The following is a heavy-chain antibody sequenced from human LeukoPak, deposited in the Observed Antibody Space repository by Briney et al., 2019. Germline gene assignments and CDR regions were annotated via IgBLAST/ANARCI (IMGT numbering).Heavy chain of an antibody. D-gene: IGHD3-3*01. CDR2: IYSGGST. CDR3: ARHDWFDP. J-gene: IGHJ5*02. Sequence: GGSLRLSCAVSGFTVSGDYMSWVRQAPGKGLEWVSVIYSGGSTYYADSAKGRFTISRDNSKNMLYLQMNSLRAEDTAVYYCARHDWFDPWGQGTLVTVSS. V-gene: IGHV3-53*01. CDR1: GFTVSGDY.